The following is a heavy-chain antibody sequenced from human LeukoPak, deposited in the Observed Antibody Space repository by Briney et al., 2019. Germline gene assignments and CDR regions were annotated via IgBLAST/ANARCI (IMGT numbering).Heavy chain of an antibody. Sequence: GGSLRLSCAASGFTFSGSAMHWVRQASGKGLEWVGRIRSKANSYATAYAASVKGRFTISRDDSKNTAYLQMNSLKTEDTAVYYCTRQERVTAAGFDYWGQGTLVTVSS. CDR3: TRQERVTAAGFDY. J-gene: IGHJ4*02. CDR2: IRSKANSYAT. D-gene: IGHD6-13*01. V-gene: IGHV3-73*01. CDR1: GFTFSGSA.